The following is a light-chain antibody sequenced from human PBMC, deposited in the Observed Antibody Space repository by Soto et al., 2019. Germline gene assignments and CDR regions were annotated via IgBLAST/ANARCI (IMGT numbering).Light chain of an antibody. CDR3: ATWDTSLSPYCV. J-gene: IGLJ7*01. Sequence: QSVLTQPPSVSAAPGQNVTISCSGSSSDIGSNFVSWYLQLPGSAPKLLIHDDDRRPSSIADRFSASKSGTSATPGITGLQTGDEGDYYCATWDTSLSPYCVFGGGTQLTVL. CDR1: SSDIGSNF. V-gene: IGLV1-51*01. CDR2: DDD.